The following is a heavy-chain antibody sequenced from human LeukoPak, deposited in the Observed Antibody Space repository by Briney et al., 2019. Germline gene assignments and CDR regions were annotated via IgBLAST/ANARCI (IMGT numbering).Heavy chain of an antibody. D-gene: IGHD2-2*01. CDR1: GGSISGYY. V-gene: IGHV4-59*12. CDR2: IHYTGST. Sequence: SETLSLTCTVSGGSISGYYWSWIRQPPGKGLEWIGYIHYTGSTNYNPSLKSRVSISVDTSKNQFSLKLNSVTAADTAVYYCARAPGAAIDWGQGTLVTVSS. CDR3: ARAPGAAID. J-gene: IGHJ4*02.